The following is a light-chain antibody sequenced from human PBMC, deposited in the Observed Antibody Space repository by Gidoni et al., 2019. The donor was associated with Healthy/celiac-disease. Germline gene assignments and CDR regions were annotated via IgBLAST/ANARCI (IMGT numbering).Light chain of an antibody. J-gene: IGKJ4*01. CDR3: QQNDNPPLT. CDR2: DAS. V-gene: IGKV1-33*01. Sequence: DIQMPQSPSSLSASVGDRVTITCQARQDISNYLNWYQQKPGKAPKLLIYDASNLETGVTSRFSGSGSGTDFTFTISRLQPEDIATYYCQQNDNPPLTFGGGTKVEIK. CDR1: QDISNY.